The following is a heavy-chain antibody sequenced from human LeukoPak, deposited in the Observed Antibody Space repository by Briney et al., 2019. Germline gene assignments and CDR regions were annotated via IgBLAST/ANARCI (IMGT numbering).Heavy chain of an antibody. V-gene: IGHV3-23*01. CDR3: AKYLGDSSGYYYVGEDVGY. CDR1: GFTFSSYA. D-gene: IGHD3-22*01. CDR2: ISGSGGST. Sequence: GGSLRLSCAASGFTFSSYATSWVRQAPGKGLEWVSAISGSGGSTYYADSVKGRFTISRDNSKNTLYLQMNSLRAEDTAVYYCAKYLGDSSGYYYVGEDVGYWGQGTLVTVSS. J-gene: IGHJ4*02.